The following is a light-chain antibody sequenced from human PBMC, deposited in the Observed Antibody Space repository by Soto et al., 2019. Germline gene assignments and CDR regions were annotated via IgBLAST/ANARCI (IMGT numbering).Light chain of an antibody. CDR3: QQYKSYFVH. J-gene: IGKJ2*01. CDR1: QSISSW. CDR2: KAS. Sequence: DIQMTQSPSTLSASVGDRVTITCRASQSISSWLAWYQQKPGKAPKLLIYKASSLESGVPSRFSGSGSGTEFTLTISSLQPDDFATYYCQQYKSYFVHFGQGTKLEIK. V-gene: IGKV1-5*03.